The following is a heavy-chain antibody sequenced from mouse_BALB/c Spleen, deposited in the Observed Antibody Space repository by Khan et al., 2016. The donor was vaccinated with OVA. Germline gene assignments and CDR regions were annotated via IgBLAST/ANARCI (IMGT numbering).Heavy chain of an antibody. CDR2: INPSNGYT. V-gene: IGHV1-7*01. CDR3: SRRGVYGIVAY. D-gene: IGHD2-1*01. J-gene: IGHJ3*01. Sequence: VQLQQSGAELVKPGASVKLSCKASGFTFTTSCMHWVKQRPGQGLDWIGYINPSNGYTEYNQKFKDKATLTADKSSSTAYMQLNSLTSEDSAVLYCSRRGVYGIVAYWGQGTMVTVSA. CDR1: GFTFTTSC.